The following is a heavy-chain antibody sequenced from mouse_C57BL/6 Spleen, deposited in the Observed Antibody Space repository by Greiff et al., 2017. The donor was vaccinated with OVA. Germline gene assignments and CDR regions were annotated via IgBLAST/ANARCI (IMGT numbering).Heavy chain of an antibody. CDR2: IHPNSGST. CDR1: GYTFTSYW. J-gene: IGHJ4*01. Sequence: VQLQQPGAELVKPGASVKLSCKASGYTFTSYWMHWVKQRPGQGLEWIGMIHPNSGSTNYNEKFKSKATLTVDKSSSTAYMQLSSLTSEDSAVYYWAKHAADLYYAMDYWGQGTSVTVSS. V-gene: IGHV1-64*01. CDR3: AKHAADLYYAMDY.